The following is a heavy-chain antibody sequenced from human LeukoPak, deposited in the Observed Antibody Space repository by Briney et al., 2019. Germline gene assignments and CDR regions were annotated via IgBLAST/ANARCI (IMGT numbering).Heavy chain of an antibody. D-gene: IGHD6-19*01. J-gene: IGHJ5*02. CDR2: INPNSGGT. Sequence: ASVKVSCKASGYTLTGYYMHWVRQAPGQGLEWMGWINPNSGGTNYAQKFQDRVTMTRDTSISTAYMELSRLRSDDTAVYYCARIPQWLPDGDWFDPWGQGTLVTVSS. CDR3: ARIPQWLPDGDWFDP. CDR1: GYTLTGYY. V-gene: IGHV1-2*02.